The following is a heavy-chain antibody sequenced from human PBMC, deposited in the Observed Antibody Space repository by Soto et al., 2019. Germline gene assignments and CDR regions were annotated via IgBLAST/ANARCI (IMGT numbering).Heavy chain of an antibody. Sequence: ASVKVSCKAPADTFTSYYIHWVRQAPGHGREWMGIINPNGGSTRFAQTFQGRITMTTDTSTSTVYMELRSLRSEDTAVYYCARLNYYGSGSYQDFFYFYALDVWGQGTTVTVSS. CDR1: ADTFTSYY. CDR2: INPNGGST. V-gene: IGHV1-46*01. J-gene: IGHJ6*02. D-gene: IGHD3-10*01. CDR3: ARLNYYGSGSYQDFFYFYALDV.